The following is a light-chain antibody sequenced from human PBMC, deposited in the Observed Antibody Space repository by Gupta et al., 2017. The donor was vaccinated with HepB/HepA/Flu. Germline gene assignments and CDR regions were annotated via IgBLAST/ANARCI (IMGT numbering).Light chain of an antibody. CDR3: NARDSSGNHPVV. CDR2: GKN. V-gene: IGLV3-19*01. J-gene: IGLJ2*01. Sequence: SSELTQDPAVSVALGPPVRITCQGDSLRSYYSRWYQQKPGQAPVLVIYGKNNRPSGIPAPFSGSSSGNTASLTITGAQAEDEADYYCNARDSSGNHPVVFGGGTKLTVL. CDR1: SLRSYY.